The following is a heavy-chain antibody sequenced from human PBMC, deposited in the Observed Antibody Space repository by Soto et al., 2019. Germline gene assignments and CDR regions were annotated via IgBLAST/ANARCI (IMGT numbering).Heavy chain of an antibody. V-gene: IGHV3-23*01. CDR1: GFTFSSSA. CDR2: ISGSGAGT. D-gene: IGHD3-3*01. J-gene: IGHJ6*02. Sequence: GGSLRLSCTASGFTFSSSAMSWVRQAPGRGLEWVSGISGSGAGTYYADSVKGRFTISRDNSKNTLYLQMSGLRAEDAAVYYCAKGPTVFGAVISFDYYYGMYVWGQGTPVTVSS. CDR3: AKGPTVFGAVISFDYYYGMYV.